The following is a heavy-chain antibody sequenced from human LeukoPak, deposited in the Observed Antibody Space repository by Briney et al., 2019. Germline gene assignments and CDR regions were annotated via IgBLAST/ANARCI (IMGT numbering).Heavy chain of an antibody. J-gene: IGHJ4*02. CDR2: IYDSGRT. Sequence: SETLSLTCTVSNGSISSYFWSWIRQPPGKGLEWIGYIYDSGRTDYNPSLKSRVTISLVTSKNQFSLRLSSVTAADTAVYYCARQLCSGSYCYIFDYWGQGTLVTVSS. V-gene: IGHV4-59*08. CDR3: ARQLCSGSYCYIFDY. CDR1: NGSISSYF. D-gene: IGHD2-15*01.